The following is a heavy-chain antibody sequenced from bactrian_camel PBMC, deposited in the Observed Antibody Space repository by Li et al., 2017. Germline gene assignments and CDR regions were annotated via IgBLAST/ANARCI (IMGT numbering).Heavy chain of an antibody. J-gene: IGHJ4*01. V-gene: IGHV3S32*01. D-gene: IGHD1*01. CDR1: AYTYVGNC. CDR3: AADARWPGLDPSGYNY. Sequence: VQLVESGGGSVQAGGSQRLSCVADAYTYVGNCIGWFRQAPGKEREGVAAIMIVGATTYYADSVKGRFTISQDNAKNMVYLQVNSLKAEDTAMYYCAADARWPGLDPSGYNYWGQGTQVTVS. CDR2: IMIVGATT.